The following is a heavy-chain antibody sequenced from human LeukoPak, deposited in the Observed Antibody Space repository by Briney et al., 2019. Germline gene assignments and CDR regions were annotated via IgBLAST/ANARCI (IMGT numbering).Heavy chain of an antibody. CDR3: ARVGFYDFWSGTNFFDY. D-gene: IGHD3-3*01. V-gene: IGHV3-21*01. CDR2: ITSSSST. J-gene: IGHJ4*02. CDR1: GFTFSSYS. Sequence: GGSLRLSCAASGFTFSSYSVNWVRQAPGKGLEWVSSITSSSSTYYSDSVKGRFTISRDNAKNSLYLQMNSLRVEDTAVYYCARVGFYDFWSGTNFFDYWGQGTLVTVSA.